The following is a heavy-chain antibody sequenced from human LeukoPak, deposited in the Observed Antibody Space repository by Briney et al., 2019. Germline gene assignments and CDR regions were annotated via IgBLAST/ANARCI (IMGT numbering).Heavy chain of an antibody. Sequence: GGSLRLSCAASGFTFSSYSMNWVRQAPGKGLEWVSSISTSSTYIYYADSVKGRFTISRDNAKSSLYLQMNSLRAEDTAVYYCARGVRDFDYWGQGPLVTVSA. D-gene: IGHD3-3*01. J-gene: IGHJ4*02. CDR1: GFTFSSYS. CDR3: ARGVRDFDY. CDR2: ISTSSTYI. V-gene: IGHV3-21*01.